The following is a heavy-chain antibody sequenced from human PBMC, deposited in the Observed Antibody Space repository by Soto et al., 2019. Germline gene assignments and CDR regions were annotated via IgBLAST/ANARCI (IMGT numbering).Heavy chain of an antibody. CDR2: VSGSGGGT. J-gene: IGHJ6*03. D-gene: IGHD2-2*01. CDR3: ARGGYCTTITRYANFFYMDV. CDR1: GFTFKSYA. V-gene: IGHV3-23*01. Sequence: PGGSLRLSCAASGFTFKSYAMTWVRQAPGKGLEWVSSVSGSGGGTYYADSVKGRFTISRDNPKNTVYLQMNSLRAEDTAVYYCARGGYCTTITRYANFFYMDVWGKGTSVTVSS.